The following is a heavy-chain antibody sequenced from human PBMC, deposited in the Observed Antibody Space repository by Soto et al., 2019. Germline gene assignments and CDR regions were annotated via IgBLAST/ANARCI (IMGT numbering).Heavy chain of an antibody. V-gene: IGHV1-18*01. CDR2: ISAYNGNT. CDR1: GYTFTNFG. D-gene: IGHD3-16*01. J-gene: IGHJ4*02. Sequence: QVQLVQSGAEVKKPGASVKVSCKASGYTFTNFGISWVRQAPGQGLEWMGWISAYNGNTNTAQNFQGTVTMTADHSTSSACMELRSLRVDDTAGSCCARGGSPSDYWGQGTLVTLSS. CDR3: ARGGSPSDY.